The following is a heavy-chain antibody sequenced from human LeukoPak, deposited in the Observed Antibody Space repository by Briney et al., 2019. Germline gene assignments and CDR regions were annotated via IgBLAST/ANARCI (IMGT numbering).Heavy chain of an antibody. J-gene: IGHJ4*02. CDR3: ARVKVDHFWSGYEIES. CDR2: ISSIGSTI. CDR1: GFTFSSYE. D-gene: IGHD3-3*02. Sequence: GGSLRLSCAASGFTFSSYEMNWVRQAPGKGREWVSYISSIGSTIYNADSVKGRFTISREKAKNSLYLQMNSLRAEDTAVYYCARVKVDHFWSGYEIESWGQGTLVTVSS. V-gene: IGHV3-48*03.